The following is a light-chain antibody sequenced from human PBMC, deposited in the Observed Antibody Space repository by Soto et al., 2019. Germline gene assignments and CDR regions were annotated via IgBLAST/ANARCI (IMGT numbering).Light chain of an antibody. Sequence: QSALTQPPSASGSPGQSVTISCTGTSSDVGGYNYVSWYQQHPGKAPKLMIYEVSKRPSGVPDRFSRSKSGNTASLTVSGLQAEDEADYYCSSYAGSLYVFGTGTKLTVL. V-gene: IGLV2-8*01. CDR1: SSDVGGYNY. CDR2: EVS. J-gene: IGLJ1*01. CDR3: SSYAGSLYV.